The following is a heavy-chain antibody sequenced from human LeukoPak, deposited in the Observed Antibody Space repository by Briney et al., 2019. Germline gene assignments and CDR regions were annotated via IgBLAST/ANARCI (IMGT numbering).Heavy chain of an antibody. CDR1: GFSLSSYG. CDR3: TRDLQD. Sequence: PGTSLRLSCAVSGFSLSSYGMHWVRQAPGKGLVWVSRINSDGSTTTYADSVKGRFTISKDNAKNTLYLLMNSLRVEDTAVYYCTRDLQDWGQGTLVTVSS. J-gene: IGHJ1*01. CDR2: INSDGSTT. V-gene: IGHV3-74*01.